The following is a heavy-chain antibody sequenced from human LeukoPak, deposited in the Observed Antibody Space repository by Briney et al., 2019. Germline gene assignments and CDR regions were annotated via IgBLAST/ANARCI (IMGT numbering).Heavy chain of an antibody. V-gene: IGHV3-30*18. CDR2: ISYDGSNK. CDR3: AKGPIVVVTTNPLWALEMDV. CDR1: GFTFSSYG. D-gene: IGHD3-22*01. J-gene: IGHJ6*02. Sequence: QTGRSLRLSCAASGFTFSSYGMHWVRQAPGKGLEWVAVISYDGSNKYYADSVKGRFTISRDNSKNTLYLQMNSLRAEDTAVYYCAKGPIVVVTTNPLWALEMDVWGQGTTVTVSS.